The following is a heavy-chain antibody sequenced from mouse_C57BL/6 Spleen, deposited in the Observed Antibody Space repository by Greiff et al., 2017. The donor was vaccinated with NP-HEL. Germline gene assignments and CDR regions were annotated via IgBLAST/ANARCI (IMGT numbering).Heavy chain of an antibody. CDR3: ARGVTTVVNYAMDY. CDR1: GYAFSSSW. V-gene: IGHV1-82*01. Sequence: VKLVESGPELVKPGASVKISCKASGYAFSSSWMNWVKQRPGKGLEWIGRIYPGDGDTNYNGKFKGKATLTADKSSSTAYMQLSSLTSEGSAVYFCARGVTTVVNYAMDYWGQGTSVTVSS. D-gene: IGHD1-1*01. J-gene: IGHJ4*01. CDR2: IYPGDGDT.